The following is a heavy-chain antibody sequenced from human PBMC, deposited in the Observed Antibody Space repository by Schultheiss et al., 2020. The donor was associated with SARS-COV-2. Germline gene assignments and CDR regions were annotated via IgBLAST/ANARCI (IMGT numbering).Heavy chain of an antibody. CDR3: ARGPPSWAGNTAFFQH. CDR2: TYYRSKWYN. J-gene: IGHJ1*01. CDR1: GDSVSSNSAA. Sequence: SQTLSLTCAISGDSVSSNSAAWNWIRQSPSRGLEWLGRTYYRSKWYNDYAVSVKSRITINPDTSKNQFSLKVTSVTAADTAVYYCARGPPSWAGNTAFFQHWGQGTLVTVSS. D-gene: IGHD5-18*01. V-gene: IGHV6-1*01.